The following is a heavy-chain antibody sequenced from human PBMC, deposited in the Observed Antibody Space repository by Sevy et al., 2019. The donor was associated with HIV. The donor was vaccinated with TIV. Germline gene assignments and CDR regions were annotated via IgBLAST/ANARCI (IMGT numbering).Heavy chain of an antibody. J-gene: IGHJ3*02. Sequence: GGSLRLSCAASGFPFSSYAMSWVRQAPGKGLEWVSAIGGSGVSTYYADSVKGRITISRDNSKNTLYLQRNSLGAEDMAVYYCAKDRAAMVGDAFDIWGQGTMVTVSS. CDR1: GFPFSSYA. CDR3: AKDRAAMVGDAFDI. D-gene: IGHD5-18*01. CDR2: IGGSGVST. V-gene: IGHV3-23*01.